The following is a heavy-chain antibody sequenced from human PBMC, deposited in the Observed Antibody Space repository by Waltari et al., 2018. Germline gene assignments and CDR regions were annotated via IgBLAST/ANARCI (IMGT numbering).Heavy chain of an antibody. CDR2: ITWDGRST. Sequence: EVQLEESGGGVVQPGGSLRLSCAASGFTFDDFAMHWVRQAPGEGLEWVSLITWDGRSTYYADSVKGRFAISRDNGKDFLYLQMNSLRPEDTALYYCVKEAAGYDSLIANGLDVWGQGTTVTVSS. J-gene: IGHJ6*02. V-gene: IGHV3-43D*04. CDR3: VKEAAGYDSLIANGLDV. CDR1: GFTFDDFA. D-gene: IGHD3-9*01.